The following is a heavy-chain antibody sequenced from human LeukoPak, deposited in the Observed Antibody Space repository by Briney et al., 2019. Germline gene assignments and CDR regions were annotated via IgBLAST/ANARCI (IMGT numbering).Heavy chain of an antibody. CDR3: ARRSNSHGGFDY. Sequence: SETLSLTCTVSGGSISGYYWSWIRQPPGKGLEWIAYIYYSGSTNYNPSLKSRVTMSVDTSKNQFSLKLSSVTAADTAVYYCARRSNSHGGFDYWGQGTLVTVSS. V-gene: IGHV4-59*12. CDR1: GGSISGYY. J-gene: IGHJ4*02. D-gene: IGHD5-18*01. CDR2: IYYSGST.